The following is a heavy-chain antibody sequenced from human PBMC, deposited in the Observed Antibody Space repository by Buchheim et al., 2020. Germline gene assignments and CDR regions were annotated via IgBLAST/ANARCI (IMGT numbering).Heavy chain of an antibody. Sequence: QVQLVQSGAEVKKPGASVKVSCKASGYTFTGYYMHWVRQAPGQGLEWMGWINPNSGGTNYAQKIQGRGNMTRGTTISTAYMELSRLRSDDTAVYYCARVSLKWELLGDFDYWGQGTL. CDR3: ARVSLKWELLGDFDY. CDR2: INPNSGGT. CDR1: GYTFTGYY. D-gene: IGHD1-26*01. J-gene: IGHJ4*02. V-gene: IGHV1-2*02.